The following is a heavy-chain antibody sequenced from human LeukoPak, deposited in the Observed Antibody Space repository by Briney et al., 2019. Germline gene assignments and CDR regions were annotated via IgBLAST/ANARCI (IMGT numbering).Heavy chain of an antibody. D-gene: IGHD1-1*01. CDR3: ATPRTTTYSYYYMDV. Sequence: PGGSLRLSCAASGFTFSSYGMHWVRQAPGKGLEWVAVRWYDGSNKYYSDSVKGRFTISRDNSMNTLYLQMNSLRAEDTAVYYCATPRTTTYSYYYMDVWGKGTTVTVSS. V-gene: IGHV3-33*01. CDR2: RWYDGSNK. CDR1: GFTFSSYG. J-gene: IGHJ6*03.